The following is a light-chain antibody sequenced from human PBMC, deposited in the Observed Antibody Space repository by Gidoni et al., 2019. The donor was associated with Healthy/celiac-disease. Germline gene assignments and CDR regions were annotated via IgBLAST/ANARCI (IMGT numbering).Light chain of an antibody. CDR2: GAS. CDR1: QSVSSN. V-gene: IGKV3-15*01. J-gene: IGKJ4*01. Sequence: DIVMTQSPATLSVSPGERATLSCRASQSVSSNLAWYQQKPGQAPRRLIYGASTRATCIPARFSGSGSGTEFTLTISSLQSEDFAVYYCQQYNNWPFTFGGGTKVEIK. CDR3: QQYNNWPFT.